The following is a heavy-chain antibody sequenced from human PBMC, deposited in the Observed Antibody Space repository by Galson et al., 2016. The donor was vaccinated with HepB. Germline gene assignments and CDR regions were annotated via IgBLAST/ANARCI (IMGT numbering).Heavy chain of an antibody. V-gene: IGHV3-15*01. D-gene: IGHD2-2*01. CDR3: ATVKLTTWYSFDS. J-gene: IGHJ4*02. Sequence: SLRLSCAASGLTFTNAWMTWVRQAPGKGPEWVGRIKGEADGGTTDYAAPVKGRFYISRDDSTHTLFLHMNSLRVEDGAVYYCATVKLTTWYSFDSWGQGTRVTVSS. CDR2: IKGEADGGTT. CDR1: GLTFTNAW.